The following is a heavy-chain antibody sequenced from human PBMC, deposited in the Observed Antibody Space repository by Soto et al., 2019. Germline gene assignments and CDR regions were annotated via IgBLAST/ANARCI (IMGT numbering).Heavy chain of an antibody. Sequence: HPGGSLRLSCAASGFTFSSYGMHWVCQAPGKGLEWVAVISYDGNNKYYADSVKGRFTISRDNSKNTLYLQMNSLRAEDTAVYYCAKSSYSGSYYGGFDYWGQGTLVTVSS. D-gene: IGHD1-26*01. V-gene: IGHV3-30*18. J-gene: IGHJ4*02. CDR3: AKSSYSGSYYGGFDY. CDR2: ISYDGNNK. CDR1: GFTFSSYG.